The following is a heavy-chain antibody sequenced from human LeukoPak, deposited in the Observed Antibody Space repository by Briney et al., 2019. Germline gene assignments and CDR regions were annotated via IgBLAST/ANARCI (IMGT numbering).Heavy chain of an antibody. Sequence: SVKVSRKASGFTFTSSAVQWVRQARGQRLEWIGWIVVGGGNTNYAQKFQERVTITRDMSTSTAYMELSSLRSEDTAVYYCAAVYSGSYYGDYWGQGTLVTVSS. CDR3: AAVYSGSYYGDY. V-gene: IGHV1-58*01. J-gene: IGHJ4*02. CDR2: IVVGGGNT. D-gene: IGHD1-26*01. CDR1: GFTFTSSA.